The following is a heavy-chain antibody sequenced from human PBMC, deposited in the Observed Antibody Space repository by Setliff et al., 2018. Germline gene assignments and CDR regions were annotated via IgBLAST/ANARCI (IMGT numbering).Heavy chain of an antibody. Sequence: PSETLSLTCAVYGGSFSGYYWTWIRQPPGRGLEWIGEIIHSGSTNYNPSLKSRPTISRDTSKNQVSLKLNSVTATDTAVYYCARDLGHGGDSDYWGQGILVTVSS. J-gene: IGHJ4*02. CDR3: ARDLGHGGDSDY. V-gene: IGHV4-34*12. CDR2: IIHSGST. D-gene: IGHD2-21*02. CDR1: GGSFSGYY.